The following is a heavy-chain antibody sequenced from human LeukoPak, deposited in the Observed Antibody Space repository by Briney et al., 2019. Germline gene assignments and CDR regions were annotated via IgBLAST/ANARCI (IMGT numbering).Heavy chain of an antibody. CDR2: INNHGSDT. Sequence: GGSLRLSCAASEFTFSSFWMHWVRQAPGKGLVWVSRINNHGSDTIHADSVKGRFTISRDNAKNTVYLQMNSLRAEDTALYYCARGEYSHGFDIWGQGTMVTVSS. CDR3: ARGEYSHGFDI. D-gene: IGHD2/OR15-2a*01. J-gene: IGHJ3*02. CDR1: EFTFSSFW. V-gene: IGHV3-74*01.